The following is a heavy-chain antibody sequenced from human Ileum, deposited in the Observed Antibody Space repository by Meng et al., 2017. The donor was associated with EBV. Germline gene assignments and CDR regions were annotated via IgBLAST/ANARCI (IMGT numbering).Heavy chain of an antibody. CDR3: ASSDYYRSDY. J-gene: IGHJ4*02. Sequence: VQLTEWGTGLVDTSETLSLPCAVSGGFISRSDWWSWVCQHPGKGLEWIGETFHSGSTNYSPSLKSRVTISLDKSKNQLSLKLNSVTAADTAVYYCASSDYYRSDYWGQGTLVTVSS. CDR1: GGFISRSDW. CDR2: TFHSGST. D-gene: IGHD3-22*01. V-gene: IGHV4-4*02.